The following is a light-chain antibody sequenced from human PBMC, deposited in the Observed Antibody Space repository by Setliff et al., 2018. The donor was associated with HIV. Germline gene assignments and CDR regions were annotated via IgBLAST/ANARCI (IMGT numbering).Light chain of an antibody. Sequence: QSALAQPRSVSGSPGQSVTFSCTGSSSDVGSYNYVSWYQQHPGKAPKLIIYDVSKRPSGVPDRFSGSKSGDTASLSISVLQSEDEADYYCCSYAGSYTYIFGSGTKVTVL. CDR2: DVS. J-gene: IGLJ1*01. CDR1: SSDVGSYNY. V-gene: IGLV2-11*01. CDR3: CSYAGSYTYI.